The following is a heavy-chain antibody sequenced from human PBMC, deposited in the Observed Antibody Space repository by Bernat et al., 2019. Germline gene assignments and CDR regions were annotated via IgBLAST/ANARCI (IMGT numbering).Heavy chain of an antibody. V-gene: IGHV4-39*01. CDR2: IYYSGST. CDR1: GGSISSSSYY. Sequence: QLQLQESGPGLVKPSETLSLTCTVSGGSISSSSYYLGWIRQPPGKGLEWIGSIYYSGSTYYNPSLKSRVTISVDTSKSQFALKLSSVTAADTAVYYCARRVTMGAGVRGYAFDIWGQGTMVTVSS. CDR3: ARRVTMGAGVRGYAFDI. J-gene: IGHJ3*02. D-gene: IGHD4-23*01.